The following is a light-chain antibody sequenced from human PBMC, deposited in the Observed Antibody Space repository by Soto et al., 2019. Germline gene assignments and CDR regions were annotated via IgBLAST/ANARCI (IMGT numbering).Light chain of an antibody. CDR3: SSFTGSNYV. CDR1: ISDGGGYNF. Sequence: QSVLTQPASVSGSPGQSITISCTGTISDGGGYNFVSWYQQYPGKAPKLMICDVSNRPSGVSNRFSGSKSGNTASLTISGLQAEDEADYYCSSFTGSNYVFGTGTKLTVL. V-gene: IGLV2-14*03. J-gene: IGLJ1*01. CDR2: DVS.